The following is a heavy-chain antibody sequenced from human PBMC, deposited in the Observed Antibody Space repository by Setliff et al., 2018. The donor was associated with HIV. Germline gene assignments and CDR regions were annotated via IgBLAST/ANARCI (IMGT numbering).Heavy chain of an antibody. CDR2: IRSKVDGGAA. Sequence: GGSLRLSCAASGFTFSNAWMNWVRQAPGKGLEWVGRIRSKVDGGAADYAAPVKGRFTISRDDSKNTLYLQMSSLKTEDTAVYYCVAFLMGRAYWGQGTPVTVSS. V-gene: IGHV3-15*05. CDR3: VAFLMGRAY. CDR1: GFTFSNAW. J-gene: IGHJ4*02. D-gene: IGHD3-10*01.